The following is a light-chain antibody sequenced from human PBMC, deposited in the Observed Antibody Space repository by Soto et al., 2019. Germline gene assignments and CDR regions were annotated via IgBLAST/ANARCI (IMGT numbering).Light chain of an antibody. CDR1: QGIGSW. CDR2: GAS. J-gene: IGKJ4*01. V-gene: IGKV1-12*01. Sequence: DIQMTQSPSSVSASVGDTVTITCRARQGIGSWLVWYQQKPGKAPQLLIYGASSLQSAVPPRFSDIASDTDYALIICSLETEDFASYHCQQSNSLPLTCGGGTKVEIK. CDR3: QQSNSLPLT.